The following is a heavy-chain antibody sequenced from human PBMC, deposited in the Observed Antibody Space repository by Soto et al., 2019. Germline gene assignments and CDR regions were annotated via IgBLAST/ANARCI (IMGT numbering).Heavy chain of an antibody. D-gene: IGHD1-7*01. V-gene: IGHV1-69*13. CDR3: ARAITGTKASGFYYYGMAV. CDR2: IIPIFGTA. Sequence: GASVKVSCKASGGTFSSYAISWVRQAPGQGLEWMGGIIPIFGTANYAQKFQGRVTITADESTSTAYMELSSLRSEDTAVYYCARAITGTKASGFYYYGMAVWGQGTTVTVSS. CDR1: GGTFSSYA. J-gene: IGHJ6*02.